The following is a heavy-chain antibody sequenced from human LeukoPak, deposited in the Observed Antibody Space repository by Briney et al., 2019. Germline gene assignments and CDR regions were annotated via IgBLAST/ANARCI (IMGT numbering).Heavy chain of an antibody. Sequence: SVKVSCKASGGTFSSYAISWVRQAPGQGLEWMGGIIPIFGTANYAQKFQGGVTITTDESTSTAYMELSSLRSEDTAVYYCARGESYYDSSGPPYGIWGQGTMVTVSS. J-gene: IGHJ3*02. D-gene: IGHD3-22*01. V-gene: IGHV1-69*05. CDR2: IIPIFGTA. CDR3: ARGESYYDSSGPPYGI. CDR1: GGTFSSYA.